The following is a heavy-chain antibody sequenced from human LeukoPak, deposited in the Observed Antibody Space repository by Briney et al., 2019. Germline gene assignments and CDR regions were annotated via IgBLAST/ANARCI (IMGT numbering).Heavy chain of an antibody. V-gene: IGHV3-23*01. J-gene: IGHJ4*02. CDR1: GFAFSNQA. CDR2: ISDSGDIT. D-gene: IGHD6-19*01. CDR3: AKDARRTSGWYFFDY. Sequence: GGSLRLSCAASGFAFSNQAMGWVRQASGKGLEWVSVISDSGDITYYAESVKGRFTISRDNSKNTLFLQMNSLRAEDTAVYYCAKDARRTSGWYFFDYWGQGTLVTVSS.